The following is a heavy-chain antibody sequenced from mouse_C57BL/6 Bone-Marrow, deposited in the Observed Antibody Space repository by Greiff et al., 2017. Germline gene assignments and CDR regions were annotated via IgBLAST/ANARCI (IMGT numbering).Heavy chain of an antibody. V-gene: IGHV1-84*01. Sequence: VQLQQSGPELVKPGASVKISCKASGYTFTDYYINWVKQRPGQGLEWIGWIYPGSGNTKYNEKFKGKATLTVDTSSSTAYMQLSSLASEDSAVYFCAREEIYYGNYPYAMDYWGQGTSVTVSS. CDR3: AREEIYYGNYPYAMDY. CDR1: GYTFTDYY. CDR2: IYPGSGNT. J-gene: IGHJ4*01. D-gene: IGHD2-1*01.